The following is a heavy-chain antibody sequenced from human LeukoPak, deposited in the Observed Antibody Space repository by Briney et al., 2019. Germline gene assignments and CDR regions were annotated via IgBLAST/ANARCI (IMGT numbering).Heavy chain of an antibody. CDR1: GFTFSNYE. V-gene: IGHV3-48*03. CDR3: ARVPPSYGYGIDY. D-gene: IGHD5-18*01. Sequence: PGGSLRLSCAASGFTFSNYEMNWVRQAPGKGLEWVSYISNSGSDIYYADSVKGRFTISRDNAKNSLYLQMNSLRAEDTAVYYCARVPPSYGYGIDYWGQGTLVTVSS. CDR2: ISNSGSDI. J-gene: IGHJ4*02.